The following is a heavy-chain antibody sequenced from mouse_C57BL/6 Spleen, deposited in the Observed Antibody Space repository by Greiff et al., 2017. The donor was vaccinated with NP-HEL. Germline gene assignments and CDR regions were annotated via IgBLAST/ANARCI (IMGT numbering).Heavy chain of an antibody. CDR2: IDPEDGET. V-gene: IGHV14-2*01. J-gene: IGHJ2*01. D-gene: IGHD4-1*01. CDR3: DITGTSVFDY. Sequence: EVQLQQSGAELVKPGASVKLSCTASGFNITDYYMHWVKQRPEQGLEWIGRIDPEDGETKYAPKFPGKATITADTSSNTAYLQLSSLTSGDTAVYYCDITGTSVFDYWGQGTTLTVSS. CDR1: GFNITDYY.